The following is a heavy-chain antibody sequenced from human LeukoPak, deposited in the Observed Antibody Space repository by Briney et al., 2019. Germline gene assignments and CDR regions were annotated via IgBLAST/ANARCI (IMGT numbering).Heavy chain of an antibody. J-gene: IGHJ4*02. CDR2: INRDGSR. CDR3: AREGAVPGNPFDY. D-gene: IGHD6-19*01. Sequence: GGSLRLSCAASGFTFSTYWMHWVRQAPGKGLVWASRINRDGSRSYADSLKGRFTISRDNAKNTLYLEMSSLRAEDTAVYYCAREGAVPGNPFDYWGQGTLVTVSS. CDR1: GFTFSTYW. V-gene: IGHV3-74*01.